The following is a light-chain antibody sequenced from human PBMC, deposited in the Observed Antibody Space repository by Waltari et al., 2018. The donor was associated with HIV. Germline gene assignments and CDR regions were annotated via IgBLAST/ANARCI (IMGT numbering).Light chain of an antibody. CDR3: ASWDDSLPGQV. V-gene: IGLV1-44*01. Sequence: QSLLTQPPSASGTPGQRVTISCSGSSSNIGSTTVNWYQQLPGTAPKLLIYGSNQRPSGVPDRFSGSKSGTAASLAISGLQSEDESDYYWASWDDSLPGQVFGGGTRLTVL. CDR2: GSN. J-gene: IGLJ3*02. CDR1: SSNIGSTT.